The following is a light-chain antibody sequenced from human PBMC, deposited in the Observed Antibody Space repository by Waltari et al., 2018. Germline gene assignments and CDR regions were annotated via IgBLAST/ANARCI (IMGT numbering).Light chain of an antibody. V-gene: IGLV8-61*01. CDR3: VLYVGSGIRV. CDR1: SGSVSSNYY. J-gene: IGLJ2*01. CDR2: NTN. Sequence: QTVVTQEPSFSVSPGGTVTLTCGLTSGSVSSNYYPSWYQQTPGQAPRTLIYNTNPRSSGVPDRFSGSILGNKAALTITGAQADDECDYYCVLYVGSGIRVFGGGTKLTVL.